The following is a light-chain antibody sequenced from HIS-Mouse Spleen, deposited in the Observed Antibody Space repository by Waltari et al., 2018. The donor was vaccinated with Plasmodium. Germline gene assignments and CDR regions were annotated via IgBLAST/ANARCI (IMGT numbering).Light chain of an antibody. CDR3: CSYAGSSTYV. J-gene: IGLJ1*01. CDR1: SSDVGSYNL. CDR2: EGS. Sequence: QSALTQPASVSGSPGQSITISCTGTSSDVGSYNLVSWYQQHPGNAPKLMMYEGSKRPAGVSNRFSGSKSGNTASLTISELQAEDEADYYCCSYAGSSTYVFGTGTKVTVL. V-gene: IGLV2-23*01.